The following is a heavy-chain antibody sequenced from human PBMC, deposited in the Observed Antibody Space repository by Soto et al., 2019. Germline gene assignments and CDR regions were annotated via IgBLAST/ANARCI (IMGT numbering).Heavy chain of an antibody. CDR1: GGSVSSYY. CDR2: IYTGGST. Sequence: QVQLQESGPGLVKPSETLSLTSTVSGGSVSSYYWSWIRQPAGKGLEWIGRIYTGGSTNYNPSLKSRVTMSVDTSKNQYSLRLTSVTAADTAVYYCARASVGPPGGGSWTMPFDSWGQGTLVTVSS. J-gene: IGHJ4*02. CDR3: ARASVGPPGGGSWTMPFDS. V-gene: IGHV4-4*07. D-gene: IGHD2-15*01.